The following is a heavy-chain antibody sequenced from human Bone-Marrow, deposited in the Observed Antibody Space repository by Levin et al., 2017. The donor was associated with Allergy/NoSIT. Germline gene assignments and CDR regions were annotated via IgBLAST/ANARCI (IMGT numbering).Heavy chain of an antibody. CDR2: IYYSGVT. J-gene: IGHJ4*02. CDR1: GGAVSSNTKY. Sequence: SSETLSLTCTVSGGAVSSNTKYWGWVRQPPGKGLEWIGTIYYSGVTYYNPSLKSRVAISVDTSKNQFSLKLGSVTAADTAIYYCARLALGDRWPIDSWGQGTLVTVSS. V-gene: IGHV4-39*01. CDR3: ARLALGDRWPIDS. D-gene: IGHD1-26*01.